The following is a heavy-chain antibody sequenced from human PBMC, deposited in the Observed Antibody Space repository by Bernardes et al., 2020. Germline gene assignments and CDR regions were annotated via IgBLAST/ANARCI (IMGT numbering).Heavy chain of an antibody. CDR3: TKDTGRWWTVYYYFDY. V-gene: IGHV3-30*04. Sequence: GGSLRLSCAASGFTFNSYAMHWVRQAPGKGLEWVAVIPYEGNNIYYADSVKGRFTISRDNSQNKLSLQMNSLRGEDTAVYYCTKDTGRWWTVYYYFDYWGLRTMVTGSS. CDR1: GFTFNSYA. CDR2: IPYEGNNI. J-gene: IGHJ4*02. D-gene: IGHD2-8*02.